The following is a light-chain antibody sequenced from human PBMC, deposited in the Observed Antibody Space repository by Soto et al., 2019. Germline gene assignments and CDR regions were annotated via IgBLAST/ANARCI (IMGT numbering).Light chain of an antibody. CDR1: QNIRNN. CDR2: GAS. CDR3: QQYYNWPRT. V-gene: IGKV3-15*01. Sequence: EVVMTQSPASLSVSRGERATLSCRASQNIRNNLAWYQQKPGQAPRLLTYGASTRATGIPARFSGSGSGTEFTLTISSLQPEDFAVYYCQQYYNWPRTFGQGTKVDIK. J-gene: IGKJ1*01.